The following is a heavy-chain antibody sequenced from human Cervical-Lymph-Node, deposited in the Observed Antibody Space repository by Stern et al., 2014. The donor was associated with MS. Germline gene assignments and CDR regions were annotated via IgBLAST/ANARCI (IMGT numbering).Heavy chain of an antibody. CDR2: INPSGGST. Sequence: VQLVQSGAEVKKPGASVKVSCKASGYTFTSYYMHWVRQAPGQGLEWMGMINPSGGSTSYAQKFQGRVTMTRDASTSTVYMELSSLRSEDTAVYYCARDLWGPPLTTVIGMDVWGQGTTVTVSS. V-gene: IGHV1-46*01. D-gene: IGHD4-17*01. CDR3: ARDLWGPPLTTVIGMDV. J-gene: IGHJ6*02. CDR1: GYTFTSYY.